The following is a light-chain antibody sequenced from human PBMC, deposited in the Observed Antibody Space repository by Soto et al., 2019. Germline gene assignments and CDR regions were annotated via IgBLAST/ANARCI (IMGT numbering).Light chain of an antibody. Sequence: IVLTQSPATLSLSPGKRATLSCRASQNISSYLIWYQQKPGQAPRLLIYDVSNRATGIPARVRGSLSGTDSTLTISRLEPEEVAVYECQQYTSSLITFGQGTRLEIK. CDR1: QNISSY. V-gene: IGKV3-11*01. CDR2: DVS. J-gene: IGKJ5*01. CDR3: QQYTSSLIT.